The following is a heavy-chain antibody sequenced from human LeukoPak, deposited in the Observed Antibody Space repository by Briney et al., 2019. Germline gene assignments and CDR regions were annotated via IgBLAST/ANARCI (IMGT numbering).Heavy chain of an antibody. D-gene: IGHD3-3*01. CDR1: GYTFTSYY. CDR2: INPSGGST. V-gene: IGHV1-46*01. Sequence: ASVKVSCKAFGYTFTSYYMHWVRQAPGQGLEWMGIINPSGGSTSYAQKFQGRVTMTRDTSTSTVYMELSSLRSEDTAVYYCARVHYDFWSGPGYYFDYWGQGTLVTVSS. J-gene: IGHJ4*02. CDR3: ARVHYDFWSGPGYYFDY.